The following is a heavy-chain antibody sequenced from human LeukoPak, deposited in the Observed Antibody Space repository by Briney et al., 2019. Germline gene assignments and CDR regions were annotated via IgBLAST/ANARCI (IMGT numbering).Heavy chain of an antibody. CDR2: IYYTGTT. V-gene: IGHV4-59*01. Sequence: SETLSLTCTVSGGSISSYYWSWIRQPPGKGLEWVGYIYYTGTTNYNPSLKSRVTISLDTSKNQFSLKLSSVTAADTAVYYCARETRTYYYGSGSYNNWFDPWGQGTLVTVSS. CDR1: GGSISSYY. D-gene: IGHD3-10*01. CDR3: ARETRTYYYGSGSYNNWFDP. J-gene: IGHJ5*02.